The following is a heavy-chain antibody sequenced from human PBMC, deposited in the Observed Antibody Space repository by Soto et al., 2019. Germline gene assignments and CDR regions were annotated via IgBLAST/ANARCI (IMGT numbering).Heavy chain of an antibody. CDR3: AKFYCISTMCQAPAAKSTGGFEI. Sequence: EPQLLESGGGLAHPGGSLRLSCGASGFTFSSYAMSWVRQTPGKGLEWVAAISGSGVSTSYADSVRGRSTISRDNSKKTLDLQMNSLRAEDTAVYYCAKFYCISTMCQAPAAKSTGGFEIWGQGTLVTVSS. D-gene: IGHD2-2*01. V-gene: IGHV3-23*01. J-gene: IGHJ3*02. CDR1: GFTFSSYA. CDR2: ISGSGVST.